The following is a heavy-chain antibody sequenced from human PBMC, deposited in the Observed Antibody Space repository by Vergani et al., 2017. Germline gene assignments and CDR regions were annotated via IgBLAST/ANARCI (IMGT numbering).Heavy chain of an antibody. CDR2: IWYDGSNK. CDR1: GFTFSSYG. D-gene: IGHD6-13*01. Sequence: VQLLESGGGLVQPGRSLRLSCAASGFTFSSYGMHWVRQAPGKGLEWVAVIWYDGSNKYYADSVKGRFTISRDNSKNTLYLQMNSLRAEDTAVYYCARSLSSSWYYFDYWGQGTLVTVSS. CDR3: ARSLSSSWYYFDY. V-gene: IGHV3-33*01. J-gene: IGHJ4*02.